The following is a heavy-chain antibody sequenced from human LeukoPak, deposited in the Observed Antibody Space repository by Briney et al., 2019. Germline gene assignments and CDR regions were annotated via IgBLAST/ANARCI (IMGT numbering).Heavy chain of an antibody. CDR2: IFHSANT. J-gene: IGHJ2*01. V-gene: IGHV4-38-2*02. CDR3: ARVTNYYDSSGYPWYFDL. CDR1: GYSISSGYY. Sequence: PSETLSLTCTVSGYSISSGYYWGWIRQPPGKGLEWIGSIFHSANTYYNPSLKSRVTISVDTSKNQFSLKLSSVTAADTAVYYCARVTNYYDSSGYPWYFDLWGRGTLVTVSS. D-gene: IGHD3-22*01.